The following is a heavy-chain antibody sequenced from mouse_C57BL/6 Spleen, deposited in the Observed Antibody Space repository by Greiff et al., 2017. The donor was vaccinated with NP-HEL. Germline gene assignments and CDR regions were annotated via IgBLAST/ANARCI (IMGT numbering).Heavy chain of an antibody. V-gene: IGHV14-4*01. D-gene: IGHD2-1*01. CDR1: GFNIKDDY. J-gene: IGHJ2*01. CDR3: TSTMALFDY. Sequence: EVKLVESGAELVRPGASVKLSCTASGFNIKDDYMHWVKQRPEQGLEWIGWIDPENGDTEYASKFQGKATITADTSSNTAYLQLSSLTSEDTSVDYCTSTMALFDYWGQGTPLTVSA. CDR2: IDPENGDT.